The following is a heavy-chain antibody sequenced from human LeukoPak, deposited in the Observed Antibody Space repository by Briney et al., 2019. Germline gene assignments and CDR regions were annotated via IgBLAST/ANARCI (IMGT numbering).Heavy chain of an antibody. CDR1: GGSISSYY. J-gene: IGHJ5*02. D-gene: IGHD4-17*01. V-gene: IGHV4-59*01. CDR2: IYYSGST. CDR3: ARCPGDYGDYWFDP. Sequence: PSETLSLTCTVSGGSISSYYWSWIRQPPGKGLEWIGYIYYSGSTNYNPSLKSRVTISVDTSKNQSSLKLSSVTAADTAVYYCARCPGDYGDYWFDPWGQGTLVTVSS.